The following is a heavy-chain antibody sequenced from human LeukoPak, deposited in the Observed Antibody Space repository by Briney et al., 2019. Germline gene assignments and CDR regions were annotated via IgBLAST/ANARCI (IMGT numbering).Heavy chain of an antibody. CDR1: GFTFSSYA. J-gene: IGHJ4*02. V-gene: IGHV3-30-3*01. CDR3: ARDADYYDSSGYSGYFDY. CDR2: ISYDGSNK. Sequence: GGSLRLPCAASGFTFSSYAMHWVRQAPGKGLEWVAVISYDGSNKYYADSVKGRFTISRDNSKNTLYLQMNSLRAEDTAVYYCARDADYYDSSGYSGYFDYWGQGTLVTVSS. D-gene: IGHD3-22*01.